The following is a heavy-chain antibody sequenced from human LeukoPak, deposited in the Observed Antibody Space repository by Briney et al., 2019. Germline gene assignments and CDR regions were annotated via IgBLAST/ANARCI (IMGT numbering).Heavy chain of an antibody. CDR2: IYTSGST. D-gene: IGHD3-16*01. CDR3: ARLQLFDVITS. J-gene: IGHJ5*02. V-gene: IGHV4-61*02. CDR1: GGSISSGSYY. Sequence: NPSETLSLTCTVSGGSISSGSYYWSWIRQPAGKGLEWIGRIYTSGSTNYTPSLKSRVTISVGTSKNQFSLKLSSVTAADTAVYYCARLQLFDVITSSGQGTLVTVSP.